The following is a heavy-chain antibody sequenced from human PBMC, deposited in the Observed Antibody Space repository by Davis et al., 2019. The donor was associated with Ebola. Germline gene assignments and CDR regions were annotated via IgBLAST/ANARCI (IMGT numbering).Heavy chain of an antibody. D-gene: IGHD2-2*01. CDR2: ISDGGESP. CDR3: ARGDCSSTSCYGYYFDY. Sequence: GGSLRLSCAASGFTFSFYAMSWVRQAPGKGLEWVSHISDGGESPFYAASVKGRFTISRDNSKNTLYLQMNSLRAEDTAVYYCARGDCSSTSCYGYYFDYWGQGTLVTVSS. V-gene: IGHV3-23*01. J-gene: IGHJ4*02. CDR1: GFTFSFYA.